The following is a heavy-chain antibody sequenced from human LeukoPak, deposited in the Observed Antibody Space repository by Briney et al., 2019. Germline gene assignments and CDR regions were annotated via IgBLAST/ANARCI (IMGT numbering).Heavy chain of an antibody. CDR2: IRSKANSYAT. Sequence: GGSLRLSCAASGFTFSGSGMHWVRQASGKGLEWVGRIRSKANSYATAYAASVKGRFTISRDDSKNTAYLQMNSLKTEDTAVYYCARVGPTVTTWGDYFDYWGQGTLVTVSS. V-gene: IGHV3-73*01. CDR3: ARVGPTVTTWGDYFDY. J-gene: IGHJ4*02. D-gene: IGHD4-17*01. CDR1: GFTFSGSG.